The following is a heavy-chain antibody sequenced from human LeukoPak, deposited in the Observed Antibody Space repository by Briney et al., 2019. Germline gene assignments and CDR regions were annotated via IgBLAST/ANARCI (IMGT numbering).Heavy chain of an antibody. V-gene: IGHV4-59*08. D-gene: IGHD2-2*02. CDR3: ARQGGLYFSI. CDR1: GXSISSYY. Sequence: SETLSLTWTVSGXSISSYYWSWIRQPPGKGLEWIGNIFYSGSTNYNPPLKSRVTISVDTAKNQFPLKLSSVTAADTAVYYCARQGGLYFSIWGQRTMVTVSS. CDR2: IFYSGST. J-gene: IGHJ3*02.